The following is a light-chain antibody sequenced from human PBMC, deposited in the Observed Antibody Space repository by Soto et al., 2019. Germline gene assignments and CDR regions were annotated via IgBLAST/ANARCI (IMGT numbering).Light chain of an antibody. V-gene: IGKV3-15*01. CDR1: QTINNN. Sequence: EVVVTQSPSTLSVSLGQRATLSCRTSQTINNNLAWYRQKPGQAPSLLIYGISTRATGLPARFSGAGSGTECTLTISSLQAEDSALYYCQQYYSWPHTFGQGTKLEIK. CDR2: GIS. CDR3: QQYYSWPHT. J-gene: IGKJ2*01.